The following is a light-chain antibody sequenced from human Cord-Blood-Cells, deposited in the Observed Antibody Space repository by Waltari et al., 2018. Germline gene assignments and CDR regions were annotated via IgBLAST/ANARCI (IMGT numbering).Light chain of an antibody. V-gene: IGKV4-1*01. CDR3: QQYYSTPLT. J-gene: IGKJ1*01. Sequence: DIAMTQSPDSLAVSLGKRATINCKSSQSVLYSSNNKNYLAWYQQKPGQPPKLLIYWASTRESGVPDRFSGSGSGTDFTLTISSLQAEDVAVYYCQQYYSTPLTFGQGTKVEIK. CDR1: QSVLYSSNNKNY. CDR2: WAS.